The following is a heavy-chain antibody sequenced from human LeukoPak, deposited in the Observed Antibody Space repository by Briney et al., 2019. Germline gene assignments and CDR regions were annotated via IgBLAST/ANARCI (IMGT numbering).Heavy chain of an antibody. D-gene: IGHD1-7*01. CDR3: ARILMGTTIDY. CDR1: GFTFSRYT. CDR2: ISSSSSTI. V-gene: IGHV3-48*01. Sequence: GGSLRLSCAPSGFTFSRYTMSWVRQAPGKGLEWVSYISSSSSTIYYADSVKGRFTISRDNAKNSLYLQMNSLRAEDTAVYYCARILMGTTIDYWGQGTLVTVSS. J-gene: IGHJ4*02.